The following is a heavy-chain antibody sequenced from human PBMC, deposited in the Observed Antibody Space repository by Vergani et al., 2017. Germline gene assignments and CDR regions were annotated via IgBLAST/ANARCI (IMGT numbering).Heavy chain of an antibody. CDR1: GFTFSSYA. CDR3: ATVRRAYCGGDCSHDY. Sequence: EVLLVESGGDLVQPGGSLRLSCGASGFTFSSYAMTWVRLAPGKGLQWVSAISGSGGNTFYTDSVKGRFTISRDNSKDTLYLQMNSLRVEDTAIYYCATVRRAYCGGDCSHDYWGQGTLVTVSS. CDR2: ISGSGGNT. V-gene: IGHV3-23*04. J-gene: IGHJ4*02. D-gene: IGHD2-21*02.